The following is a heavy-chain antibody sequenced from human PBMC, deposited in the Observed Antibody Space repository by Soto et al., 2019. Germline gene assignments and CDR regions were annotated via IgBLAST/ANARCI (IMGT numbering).Heavy chain of an antibody. V-gene: IGHV3-23*01. Sequence: GWSLRLSCTASGFTFSSYAMSWVRQAPGKGLEWVSGIRGTGGSTYYADSVKGRFTISRDNSKNTLYLQMHSLRADDTAVYYCATWLQLDDCGQGTLVTVSS. CDR2: IRGTGGST. CDR3: ATWLQLDD. J-gene: IGHJ4*02. D-gene: IGHD5-12*01. CDR1: GFTFSSYA.